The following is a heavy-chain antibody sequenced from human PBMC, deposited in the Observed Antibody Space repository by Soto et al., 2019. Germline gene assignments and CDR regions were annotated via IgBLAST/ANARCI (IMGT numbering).Heavy chain of an antibody. CDR3: GRGRSGQIVVFY. D-gene: IGHD1-26*01. CDR1: GYTFTGHY. CDR2: IGPESGAT. V-gene: IGHV1-2*02. J-gene: IGHJ4*02. Sequence: DSVKVSCKACGYTFTGHYIHWVRQAPEQGPEWMGEIGPESGATRYAQRFQGRVTMTRDMSITTVYMEVNNLSPDDTAVYYCGRGRSGQIVVFYWGQGTPVTVSS.